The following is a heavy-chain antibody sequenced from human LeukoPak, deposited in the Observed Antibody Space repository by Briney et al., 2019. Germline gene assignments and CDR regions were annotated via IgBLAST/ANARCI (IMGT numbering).Heavy chain of an antibody. D-gene: IGHD4-23*01. CDR3: ARGRPHGNDY. CDR2: IKLDGSEK. Sequence: GGSLRLSCVASGFSFGMYWMSWVRQAPGKGLEWVANIKLDGSEKNYVDSVKGRFTISRDNTKNSLYLQMNSLRAEDTAVFYCARGRPHGNDYWGQGTLVTVSS. V-gene: IGHV3-7*03. J-gene: IGHJ4*02. CDR1: GFSFGMYW.